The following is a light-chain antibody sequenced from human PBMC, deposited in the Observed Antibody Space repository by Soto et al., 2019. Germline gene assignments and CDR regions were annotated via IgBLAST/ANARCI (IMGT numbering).Light chain of an antibody. CDR3: SSYTSSSTPWV. V-gene: IGLV2-14*01. J-gene: IGLJ3*02. CDR2: EVS. Sequence: QSALTQPASVSGSPGQSITISCTGTSSDVGGYNYVSWYQQHPGKAPKLMIYEVSNRPSGVSNRFSGSKSGNTASLTISGLQAEDEAEYYCSSYTSSSTPWVFGGGTKFTVL. CDR1: SSDVGGYNY.